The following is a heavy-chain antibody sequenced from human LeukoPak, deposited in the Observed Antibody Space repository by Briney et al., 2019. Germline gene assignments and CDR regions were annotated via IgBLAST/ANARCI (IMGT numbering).Heavy chain of an antibody. V-gene: IGHV3-74*01. CDR1: GFTFSSYW. CDR2: INSDGSST. Sequence: PGGSLRLSCAASGFTFSSYWMHWVRQAPGKGLVWVSRINSDGSSTSYADSVKGRFTISRDNAKNTLYLQMNSLRAEDTAVYYCARGGHCSSTSCYDYYYYMDVWGKGTTVTISS. J-gene: IGHJ6*03. CDR3: ARGGHCSSTSCYDYYYYMDV. D-gene: IGHD2-2*01.